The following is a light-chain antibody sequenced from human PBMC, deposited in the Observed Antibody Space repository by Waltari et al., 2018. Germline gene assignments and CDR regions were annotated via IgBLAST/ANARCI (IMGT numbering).Light chain of an antibody. V-gene: IGKV1-12*01. Sequence: DIQMTQSPSSVSASVGDRVTISCRASQDVSTWVAWYQQKPGKPPKLLIHGSTTLQSGVPSRFSGSGSGTDFTLTINGLQPEDFASYICQQTDSFPLTFGGGTKVDIK. CDR2: GST. J-gene: IGKJ4*01. CDR3: QQTDSFPLT. CDR1: QDVSTW.